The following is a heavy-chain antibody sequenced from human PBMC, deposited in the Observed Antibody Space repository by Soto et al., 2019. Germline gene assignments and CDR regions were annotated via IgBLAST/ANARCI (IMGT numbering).Heavy chain of an antibody. J-gene: IGHJ2*01. CDR2: IYWDDDK. CDR1: GFSLSTSGVG. V-gene: IGHV2-5*02. CDR3: AQSHFAPWYFDL. Sequence: QITLKESGPTLVKSTQTLTLTCTFSGFSLSTSGVGVGWIRQPPGKALEWLALIYWDDDKRYRPSLKSRLTITKDTSKSQVVLTVTNMDPVDTATYYCAQSHFAPWYFDLWGRGTLVTVSS.